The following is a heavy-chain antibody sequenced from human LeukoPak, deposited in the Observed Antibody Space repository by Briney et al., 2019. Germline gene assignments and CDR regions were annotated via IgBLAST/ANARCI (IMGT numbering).Heavy chain of an antibody. CDR1: GLTVSSNY. CDR3: ARDASYYGSEGWFDP. V-gene: IGHV3-66*01. CDR2: IYSGGTT. J-gene: IGHJ5*02. D-gene: IGHD3-10*01. Sequence: GGSLILSCAASGLTVSSNYMNWVRQAPGKGLEWVSVIYSGGTTYYADSVRGRFTISRDNSRNTLYLQMDSLRADDTAVYYCARDASYYGSEGWFDPWGQGTLVTVS.